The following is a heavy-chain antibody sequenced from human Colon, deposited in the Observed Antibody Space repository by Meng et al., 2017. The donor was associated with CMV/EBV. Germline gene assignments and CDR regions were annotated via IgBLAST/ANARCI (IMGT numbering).Heavy chain of an antibody. Sequence: GESLKISCAVSGFNFNPYNLNWVRQAPGKGLERVSSISGGGFTTHYAASVKGRFTISRDNAKNSLYLQMNSLRAEDTAVYYCARDPHGGEDPSYFDYWGQGTLVTVSS. V-gene: IGHV3-48*04. J-gene: IGHJ4*02. CDR1: GFNFNPYN. CDR2: ISGGGFTT. CDR3: ARDPHGGEDPSYFDY. D-gene: IGHD2-21*01.